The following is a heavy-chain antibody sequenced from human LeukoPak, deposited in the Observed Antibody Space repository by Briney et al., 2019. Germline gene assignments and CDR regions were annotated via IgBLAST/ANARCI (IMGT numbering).Heavy chain of an antibody. CDR2: IYDSGST. D-gene: IGHD3-3*01. Sequence: SETLSLTCTVSGGSISSYYWSWIRQPPGKGLEWIGYIYDSGSTNYNPSLKSRVTISVDTSKNQFSLKLSSVTAADTAVYYCAREGLPKYYDFWSGYSSPYFDYWGQGTLVTVSS. V-gene: IGHV4-59*01. CDR1: GGSISSYY. CDR3: AREGLPKYYDFWSGYSSPYFDY. J-gene: IGHJ4*02.